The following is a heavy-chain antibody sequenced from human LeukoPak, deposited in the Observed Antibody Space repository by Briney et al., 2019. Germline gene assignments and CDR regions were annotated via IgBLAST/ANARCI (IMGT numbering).Heavy chain of an antibody. V-gene: IGHV4-30-4*01. CDR2: MYYSGST. Sequence: PSETLSLTCTVSGVSISSGDYYWSWIRQPPGKGLEWIAYMYYSGSTYYNPSLKSRVTMSADTSKNQLSLKLSSVAAADTAVYYCARPYYYDSRIDPWGQGILVTVSS. CDR1: GVSISSGDYY. CDR3: ARPYYYDSRIDP. D-gene: IGHD3-22*01. J-gene: IGHJ5*02.